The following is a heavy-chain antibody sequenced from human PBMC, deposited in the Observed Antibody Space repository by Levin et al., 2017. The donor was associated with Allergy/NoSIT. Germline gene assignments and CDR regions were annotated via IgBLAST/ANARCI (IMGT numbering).Heavy chain of an antibody. Sequence: ASVKVSCKASGDTFSNYGISWVRQAPGQGLEWMGGIIPIFRTTNYAQRFQGRVTITADESTTTAYMELSSLTSEDTAVYYCATLRGLVVAADYYYMDVWDKGTTVTVSS. V-gene: IGHV1-69*13. CDR1: GDTFSNYG. CDR3: ATLRGLVVAADYYYMDV. J-gene: IGHJ6*03. D-gene: IGHD2-15*01. CDR2: IIPIFRTT.